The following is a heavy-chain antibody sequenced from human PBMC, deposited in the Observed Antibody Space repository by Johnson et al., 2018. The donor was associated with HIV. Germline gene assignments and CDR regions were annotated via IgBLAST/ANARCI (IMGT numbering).Heavy chain of an antibody. D-gene: IGHD2-15*01. CDR1: GFTFSSHG. CDR2: IWYDGSNK. J-gene: IGHJ3*02. V-gene: IGHV3-33*01. Sequence: VQVVESGGGVVQPGRSLRLSCAASGFTFSSHGMHWVRQASGKGLEWVAVIWYDGSNKYYADSVKGRFTISRDNSKNTLYLQMNSLRAEDTAVYHCARDRESYCSADAFDIWGQGTMVTVSS. CDR3: ARDRESYCSADAFDI.